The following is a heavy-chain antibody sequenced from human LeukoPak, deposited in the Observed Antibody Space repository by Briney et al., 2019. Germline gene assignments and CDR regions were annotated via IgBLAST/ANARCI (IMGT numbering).Heavy chain of an antibody. CDR3: ATSGIAAKNLKFDY. CDR2: FDPEDGET. CDR1: GYTLTELS. J-gene: IGHJ4*02. V-gene: IGHV1-24*01. Sequence: ASVKVSCKVSGYTLTELSMHWVRQAPGKGLEWMGGFDPEDGETIYAQKFQGRVTMTEDTSTDPAYMELSSLRSEDTAVYYCATSGIAAKNLKFDYWGQGTLVTVSS. D-gene: IGHD6-13*01.